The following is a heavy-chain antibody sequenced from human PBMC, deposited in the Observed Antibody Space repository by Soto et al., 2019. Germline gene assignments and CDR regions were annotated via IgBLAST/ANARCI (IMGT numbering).Heavy chain of an antibody. CDR2: IYHSGST. Sequence: SATLSLTGAVSGGYVSRGGYFWSWIRQPPGKGLEWIGYIYHSGSTYYNPSLKSRVTISVDRSKNQFSLKLSSVTAADTAMYYCARLAAGSRITMILVAEFDYWGQGTLVTVSS. D-gene: IGHD3-22*01. CDR3: ARLAAGSRITMILVAEFDY. J-gene: IGHJ4*02. V-gene: IGHV4-30-2*01. CDR1: GGYVSRGGYF.